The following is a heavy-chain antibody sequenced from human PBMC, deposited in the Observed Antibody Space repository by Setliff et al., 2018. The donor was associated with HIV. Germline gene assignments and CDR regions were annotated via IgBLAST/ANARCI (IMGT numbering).Heavy chain of an antibody. Sequence: GGSLRLSCAASGFTSSSYAMHWVRQAPGKGLEWVAIISYDGNNKYYADSVKGRFTTSRDNSKKTLYLQMNSLRAEDTAVYYCARDRTYYDILTGYYGLDYWGQGTLVTVSS. CDR3: ARDRTYYDILTGYYGLDY. CDR2: ISYDGNNK. CDR1: GFTSSSYA. J-gene: IGHJ4*02. V-gene: IGHV3-30*01. D-gene: IGHD3-9*01.